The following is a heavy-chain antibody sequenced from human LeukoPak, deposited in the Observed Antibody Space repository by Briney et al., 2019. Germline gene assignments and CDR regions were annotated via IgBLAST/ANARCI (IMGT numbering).Heavy chain of an antibody. J-gene: IGHJ4*02. CDR3: ARYAGDCSGGSCPLVY. CDR1: GYTFTGYY. Sequence: EASVKVSCKASGYTFTGYYMHWVRQAPGQGLEWIGWINPNSGGTNYAQKFQGRVTMTRDTSTSTAYMELSRLRSDDTAVYYCARYAGDCSGGSCPLVYWGQGTLVTVSS. V-gene: IGHV1-2*02. D-gene: IGHD2-15*01. CDR2: INPNSGGT.